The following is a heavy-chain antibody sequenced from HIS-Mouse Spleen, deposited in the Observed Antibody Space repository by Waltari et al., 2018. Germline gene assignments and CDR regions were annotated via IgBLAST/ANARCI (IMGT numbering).Heavy chain of an antibody. CDR3: AKKPPPLPVRDAFDI. D-gene: IGHD3-10*01. Sequence: QVQLVESGGGVVQPGRSLRLSCAASGFTFSSHGMPCVRRAPGKGLEWVAVISYDGSNKYYADSVKGRFIISRDNSKNTLYLQMNSLRAEDTAVYYCAKKPPPLPVRDAFDIWGQGTMVTVSS. V-gene: IGHV3-30*18. CDR2: ISYDGSNK. CDR1: GFTFSSHG. J-gene: IGHJ3*02.